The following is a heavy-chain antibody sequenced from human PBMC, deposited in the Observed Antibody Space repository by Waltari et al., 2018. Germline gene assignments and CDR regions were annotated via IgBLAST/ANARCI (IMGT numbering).Heavy chain of an antibody. CDR3: ASRYCTISRCYASSWNSFDY. D-gene: IGHD2-8*01. CDR2: INQDGSET. Sequence: EVQLVESGGGLVKPGGSLRRSCAASGPPFGGSWMTGVRQAPGKGLEWVANINQDGSETYYVDSVKGRFTVSRDNADNSLYLQMNSLRAEDTAMYYCASRYCTISRCYASSWNSFDYWGQGTLVTVSS. J-gene: IGHJ4*02. CDR1: GPPFGGSW. V-gene: IGHV3-7*05.